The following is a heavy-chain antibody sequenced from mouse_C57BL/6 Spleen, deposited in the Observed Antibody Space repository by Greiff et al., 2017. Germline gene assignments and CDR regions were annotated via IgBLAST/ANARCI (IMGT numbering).Heavy chain of an antibody. V-gene: IGHV1-52*01. Sequence: QVQLKQPGAELVRPGSSVKLSCKASGYTFTSYWMHWVKQRPIQGLEWIGNIDPSDSETHYNQKFKDKATLTVDKSSSTAYMQLSSLTSEDSAVYYCARTPYYSKGDYFDYWGQGTTLTVSS. J-gene: IGHJ2*01. D-gene: IGHD2-5*01. CDR2: IDPSDSET. CDR3: ARTPYYSKGDYFDY. CDR1: GYTFTSYW.